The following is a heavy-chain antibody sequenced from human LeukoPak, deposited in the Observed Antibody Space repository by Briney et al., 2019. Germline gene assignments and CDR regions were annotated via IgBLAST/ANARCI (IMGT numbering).Heavy chain of an antibody. CDR2: IYYTGNT. J-gene: IGHJ4*02. CDR3: ARGPLYEYHSGTFVN. D-gene: IGHD3-10*01. CDR1: GGSITRFF. V-gene: IGHV4-59*01. Sequence: PSETLSLTCSVTGGSITRFFWNWIRQPPGKGLEWIGSIYYTGNTHYNSSLKSRVTVSQDTSRNRVSLKLTSVTAADTAVYFCARGPLYEYHSGTFVNWGQGTLVTVSS.